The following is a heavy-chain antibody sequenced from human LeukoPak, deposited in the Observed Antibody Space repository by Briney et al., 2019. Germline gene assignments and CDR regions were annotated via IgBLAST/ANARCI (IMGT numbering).Heavy chain of an antibody. D-gene: IGHD2-21*02. CDR1: GYTFTSYY. J-gene: IGHJ6*02. CDR2: INPSGGST. Sequence: ASVKVSCKASGYTFTSYYMHWVRQAPGQGLEWMGIINPSGGSTSYAQKFQGRVTMTRDTSTSTVYMELSSLRSEDTAVYYCARGVIVVVTARFGMDVWGRGTTVTVSS. CDR3: ARGVIVVVTARFGMDV. V-gene: IGHV1-46*01.